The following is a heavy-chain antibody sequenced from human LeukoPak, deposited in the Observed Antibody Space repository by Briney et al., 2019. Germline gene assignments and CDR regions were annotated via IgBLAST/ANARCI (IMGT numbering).Heavy chain of an antibody. J-gene: IGHJ6*03. CDR2: VNHSVST. Sequence: SETLSLTCAVYGGSFSGYSWSWIRQPPGKGLEWIGEVNHSVSTNYNPSLESRVTISIDTSKNQFSLKLSSVTAADTAVYYCARMNRGYSYGYLLGQNYYYYYYMDVWGKGTTVTVSS. CDR1: GGSFSGYS. D-gene: IGHD5-18*01. CDR3: ARMNRGYSYGYLLGQNYYYYYYMDV. V-gene: IGHV4-34*01.